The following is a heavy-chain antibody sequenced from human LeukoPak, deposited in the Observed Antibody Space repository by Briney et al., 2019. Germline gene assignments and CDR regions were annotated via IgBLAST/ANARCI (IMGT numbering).Heavy chain of an antibody. Sequence: GGSLRLSCAGSGFTVSSNHMSWVRQAPGKGLEWVSIIYSGGSTYYADSVKGRFTISRDNSENTLYLQMNSLRAEDTAVYYCARCTTGNTHYPIDYWGQGTLVTVSS. CDR3: ARCTTGNTHYPIDY. V-gene: IGHV3-53*01. CDR1: GFTVSSNH. CDR2: IYSGGST. J-gene: IGHJ4*02. D-gene: IGHD4-17*01.